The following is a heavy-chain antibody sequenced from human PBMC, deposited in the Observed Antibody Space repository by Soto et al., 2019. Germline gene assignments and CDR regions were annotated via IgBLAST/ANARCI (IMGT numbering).Heavy chain of an antibody. Sequence: GSGPTLVNPTQTLTLTCTFSGFSLSTSGVGVGWIRQPPGKALEWLALIYWDDDKRYSPSLKSRLTITKDTSKNQLVLTMTNMDPVDTASYYCAHSQSITIFGVVNNCFDPWGQGTLVTVAS. D-gene: IGHD3-3*01. J-gene: IGHJ5*02. V-gene: IGHV2-5*02. CDR2: IYWDDDK. CDR1: GFSLSTSGVG. CDR3: AHSQSITIFGVVNNCFDP.